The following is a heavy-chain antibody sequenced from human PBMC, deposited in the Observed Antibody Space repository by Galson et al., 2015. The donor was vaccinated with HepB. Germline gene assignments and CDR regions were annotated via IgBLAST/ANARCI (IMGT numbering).Heavy chain of an antibody. Sequence: SLRLSCAASGFTFSSYSMNWVRQAPGKGLEWVSYISSSSSTIYYADSVKGRFTISRDNAKNSLYLQMNSLRAEDTAVYYCAMYPLTTVTLGRDVWGKGTTVTVSS. D-gene: IGHD4-17*01. CDR2: ISSSSSTI. CDR1: GFTFSSYS. CDR3: AMYPLTTVTLGRDV. J-gene: IGHJ6*04. V-gene: IGHV3-48*01.